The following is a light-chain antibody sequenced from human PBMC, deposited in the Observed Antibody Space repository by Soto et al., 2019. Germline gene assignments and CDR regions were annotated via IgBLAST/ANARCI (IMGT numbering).Light chain of an antibody. CDR1: QSLSSN. V-gene: IGKV3-15*01. CDR3: QQYNIWPWT. J-gene: IGKJ1*01. CDR2: GAS. Sequence: DTVLTQSPATLSVSPGERAAVACRASQSLSSNLAWYQQKPGQAPRLLIIGASDRVTGIPARFSGSGSGTEFTLSISSLQSDHFAVYYCQQYNIWPWTFGQGTKVEIK.